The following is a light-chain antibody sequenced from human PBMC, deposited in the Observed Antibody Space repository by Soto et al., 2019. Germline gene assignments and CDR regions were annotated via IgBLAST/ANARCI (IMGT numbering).Light chain of an antibody. J-gene: IGLJ3*02. CDR1: TSNAGAGYD. V-gene: IGLV1-40*01. CDR3: QSYDTSVSGWV. CDR2: ANI. Sequence: QSVLTQPASVSGAPGQRVTISCTGSTSNAGAGYDVHWYQQLPGTVPKLLIYANINRPSGVPDRFSGSRSGTSASLAITGLQAEDEDDYYGQSYDTSVSGWVFGGGTKLTVL.